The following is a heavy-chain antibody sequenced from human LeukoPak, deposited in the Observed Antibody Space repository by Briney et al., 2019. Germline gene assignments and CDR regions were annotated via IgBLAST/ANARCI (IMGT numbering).Heavy chain of an antibody. CDR1: GGSISSGGYY. V-gene: IGHV4-30-2*02. Sequence: PSQTLSLTCTVSGGSISSGGYYWSWIRQPPGKGLEWIGYIYHSGSTYYNPSLKSRVTMSVDTSKNQFSLKLSSVTAADTAVYYCARSQQLIRTFDSWGQGTLVTVSS. CDR2: IYHSGST. CDR3: ARSQQLIRTFDS. J-gene: IGHJ4*02. D-gene: IGHD6-13*01.